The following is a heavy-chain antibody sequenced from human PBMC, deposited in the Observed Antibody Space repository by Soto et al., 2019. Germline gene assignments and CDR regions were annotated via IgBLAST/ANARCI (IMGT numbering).Heavy chain of an antibody. D-gene: IGHD5-18*01. J-gene: IGHJ6*01. CDR1: GGTFSSYA. CDR2: IIPIFGTA. V-gene: IGHV1-69*13. CDR3: ARVREYSYGWDDYYGMDV. Sequence: GASVKVSCKASGGTFSSYAISWVRQAPGQGLEWMGGIIPIFGTANYAQKFQGRVTITADESTSTAYMELSSLRSEDTAVYYCARVREYSYGWDDYYGMDVWGQGTTVTVCS.